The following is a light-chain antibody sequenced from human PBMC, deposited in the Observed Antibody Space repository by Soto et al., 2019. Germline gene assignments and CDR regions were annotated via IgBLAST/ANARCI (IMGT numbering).Light chain of an antibody. CDR3: QQANTYPLT. CDR1: QGVTKW. V-gene: IGKV1-12*01. CDR2: TAS. J-gene: IGKJ4*01. Sequence: DIQLTQSPSSVSASIGDRVTMTCRASQGVTKWLAWYQQKPGKVPKLLIYTASSLQSGVTSRFSASGFGTDFTLTISSLQPEDFATYYCQQANTYPLTLGGGTKVEIK.